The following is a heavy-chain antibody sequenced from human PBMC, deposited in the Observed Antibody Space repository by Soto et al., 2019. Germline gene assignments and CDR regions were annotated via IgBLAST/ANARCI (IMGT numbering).Heavy chain of an antibody. CDR3: ARETPSLDS. CDR1: GFTFSDYP. V-gene: IGHV3-48*02. J-gene: IGHJ4*02. D-gene: IGHD2-15*01. Sequence: PGGSLRLSCAASGFTFSDYPMNWVRQAPGKGLEWVSSIRTISSAIYFADSVRGRFTISRDNARNSLYLQMTSLRDEDTAVYYCARETPSLDSWGQGTLGTVSS. CDR2: IRTISSAI.